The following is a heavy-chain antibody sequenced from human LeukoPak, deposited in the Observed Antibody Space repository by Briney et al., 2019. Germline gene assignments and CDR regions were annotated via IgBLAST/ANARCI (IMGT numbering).Heavy chain of an antibody. CDR3: ARSSDGDGFDP. Sequence: SETLSLTCAVYGGSFSGYYWSWIRQPPGKGLEWIGSIYHSGSTYYNPSLKSRVTISVDTSKNQFSLKLSSVTAADTAVYYCARSSDGDGFDPWGQGTLVTVSS. V-gene: IGHV4-34*01. J-gene: IGHJ5*02. CDR1: GGSFSGYY. D-gene: IGHD4-17*01. CDR2: IYHSGST.